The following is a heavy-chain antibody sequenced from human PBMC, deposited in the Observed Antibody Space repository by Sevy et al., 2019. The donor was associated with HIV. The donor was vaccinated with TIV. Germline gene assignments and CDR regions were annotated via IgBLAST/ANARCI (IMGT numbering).Heavy chain of an antibody. V-gene: IGHV3-21*01. Sequence: GGSLRLSCAASGFTFSSYSMNWVRQAPGKGLEWVSSISSSSSYIYYADSVKGRFTISRDNAKNLLYLQMNSLRAEDTAVYYCARVSYCTNGVCFYGPFDYWGQGTLVTVSS. CDR3: ARVSYCTNGVCFYGPFDY. J-gene: IGHJ4*02. CDR2: ISSSSSYI. D-gene: IGHD2-8*01. CDR1: GFTFSSYS.